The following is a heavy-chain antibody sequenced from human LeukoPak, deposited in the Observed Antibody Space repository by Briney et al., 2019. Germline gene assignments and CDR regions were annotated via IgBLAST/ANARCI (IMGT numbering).Heavy chain of an antibody. J-gene: IGHJ4*02. V-gene: IGHV4-39*07. D-gene: IGHD6-13*01. CDR3: ARDLGAAALDY. CDR1: GGSISSSIYY. CDR2: VFYNGAT. Sequence: KPSETLSLTCIVSGGSISSSIYYWAWVRQPPGKGLEWIGTVFYNGATQYSPSLRSRVTISIDTSTNQFSLKLTSVTAADTALYYCARDLGAAALDYWGQGTLVTVSS.